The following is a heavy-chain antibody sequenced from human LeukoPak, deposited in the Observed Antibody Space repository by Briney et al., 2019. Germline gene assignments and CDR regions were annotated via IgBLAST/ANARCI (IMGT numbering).Heavy chain of an antibody. Sequence: PSETLSLTCAVYGGSFSGYYWSWIRQPPGKGLEWIGEINHSGSTNYNPSLKSRVTISVDTSKNQFSLKLSSVTAADTAVYYCARVLPPHNSSGWSEGVGSDYWGQGTLVTVSS. D-gene: IGHD6-19*01. CDR2: INHSGST. CDR3: ARVLPPHNSSGWSEGVGSDY. V-gene: IGHV4-34*01. J-gene: IGHJ4*02. CDR1: GGSFSGYY.